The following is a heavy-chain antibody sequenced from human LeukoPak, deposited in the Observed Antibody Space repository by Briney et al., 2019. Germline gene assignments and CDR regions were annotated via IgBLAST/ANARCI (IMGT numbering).Heavy chain of an antibody. CDR1: GFSFSNYA. CDR3: AKDLYRNVFDY. D-gene: IGHD1-26*01. CDR2: ISISDGST. J-gene: IGHJ4*02. Sequence: PGGSLRLSCAGCGFSFSNYAISWVRQAPGKGLEWVSVISISDGSTYYADSVTGRFTISRDNSKNTVYLQMNSLRAEDTAVYYCAKDLYRNVFDYWGQGTLVTVSS. V-gene: IGHV3-23*01.